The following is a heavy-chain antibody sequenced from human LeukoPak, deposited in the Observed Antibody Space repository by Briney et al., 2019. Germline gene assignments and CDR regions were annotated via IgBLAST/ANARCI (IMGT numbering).Heavy chain of an antibody. CDR3: ARDGYGSGKYYYYYMDV. J-gene: IGHJ6*03. D-gene: IGHD3-10*01. CDR1: GGSISSYY. V-gene: IGHV4-4*07. Sequence: SETLSLTCTVSGGSISSYYWSWIRQPAGKGLEWIGRIYTSGSTNYNPSLKSRVTMSVDTSKNQFSLKLSSVTAADTAVYYCARDGYGSGKYYYYYMDVWGKGTTVTISS. CDR2: IYTSGST.